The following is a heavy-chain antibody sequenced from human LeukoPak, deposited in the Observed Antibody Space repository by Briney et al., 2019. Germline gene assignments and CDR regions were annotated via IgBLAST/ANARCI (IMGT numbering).Heavy chain of an antibody. CDR3: ARGGGYSYGHLNFGY. D-gene: IGHD5-18*01. Sequence: PGGSLRLSCAASGFTFSDYYMSWIRQAPGKGLEWVSYISSSSSYTNYADSVKGRFTISRDNAKNSLYLQMNSLRAEDTAVYYCARGGGYSYGHLNFGYWGQGTLVTVSS. CDR1: GFTFSDYY. CDR2: ISSSSSYT. J-gene: IGHJ4*02. V-gene: IGHV3-11*06.